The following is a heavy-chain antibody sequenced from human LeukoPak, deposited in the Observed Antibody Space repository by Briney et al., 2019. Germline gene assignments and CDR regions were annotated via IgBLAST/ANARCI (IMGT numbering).Heavy chain of an antibody. D-gene: IGHD5-12*01. CDR1: GFTVSSNC. CDR3: ARVRVATTYYFDY. CDR2: IYSGGST. J-gene: IGHJ4*02. V-gene: IGHV3-66*02. Sequence: PGGSLRLSCAASGFTVSSNCMSWVRQAPGKGLEGVSVIYSGGSTFYAASVTGRFTISRDNSKNTLYLQMNSLRAEDTAVYYCARVRVATTYYFDYWGQGTLVNVSS.